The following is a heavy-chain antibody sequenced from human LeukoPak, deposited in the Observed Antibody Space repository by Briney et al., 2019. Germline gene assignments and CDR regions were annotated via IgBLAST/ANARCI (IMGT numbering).Heavy chain of an antibody. CDR2: ISYDGSNE. Sequence: GGSLRLSCAASGFTFSSYVMHWVRQAPGKGLEWVAIISYDGSNEYYADSVKGRFTISRDNSKNTLYLQMNSLRAEDTAVYYCAKDLGRQQWLAFDYWGQGTLVTVSS. D-gene: IGHD6-19*01. J-gene: IGHJ4*02. CDR1: GFTFSSYV. CDR3: AKDLGRQQWLAFDY. V-gene: IGHV3-30*04.